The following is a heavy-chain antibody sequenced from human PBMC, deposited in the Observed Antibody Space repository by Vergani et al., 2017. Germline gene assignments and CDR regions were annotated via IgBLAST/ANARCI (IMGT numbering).Heavy chain of an antibody. Sequence: VQLVESGGGLVKPGGSLRLSCAASGFTFSDSSMNCVRQAPGKGLEWVAFIGSSGPSINYADSVKGRFIISRDTTNNSLFVQLRSLRAEDAAVYYCARDCTNGVCPYNYGMDVWGQGATVTVSS. J-gene: IGHJ6*02. V-gene: IGHV3-21*06. CDR2: IGSSGPSI. CDR3: ARDCTNGVCPYNYGMDV. CDR1: GFTFSDSS. D-gene: IGHD2-8*01.